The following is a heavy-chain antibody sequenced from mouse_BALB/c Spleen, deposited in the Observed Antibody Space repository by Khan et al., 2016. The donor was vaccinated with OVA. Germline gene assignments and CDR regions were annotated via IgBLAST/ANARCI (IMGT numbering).Heavy chain of an antibody. CDR3: ARRNYFGYTFAY. V-gene: IGHV1-77*01. Sequence: QVQLQQSGAELARSGASVKLSCKASGYTFTDYYINWVKQRTGQGLEWIGEISPGSGDTYYNEKFKGKATLTADKSSNKAYMQLSSLTSEASAVYFCARRNYFGYTFAYWGQGTLVTVSA. CDR2: ISPGSGDT. D-gene: IGHD1-2*01. J-gene: IGHJ3*01. CDR1: GYTFTDYY.